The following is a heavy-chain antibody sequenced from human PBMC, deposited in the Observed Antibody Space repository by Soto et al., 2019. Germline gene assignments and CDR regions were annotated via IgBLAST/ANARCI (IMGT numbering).Heavy chain of an antibody. V-gene: IGHV1-69*13. CDR3: ARLTSSDYYLAY. Sequence: GASVKVSCKASGGTFSSYAISWVRQAPGQGLEWMGGIIPIFGTANYAQKFQGRVTITADESTSTAYMELSSLRSEDTAVYYCARLTSSDYYLAYWGQGTLVTVSS. D-gene: IGHD3-22*01. CDR2: IIPIFGTA. J-gene: IGHJ4*02. CDR1: GGTFSSYA.